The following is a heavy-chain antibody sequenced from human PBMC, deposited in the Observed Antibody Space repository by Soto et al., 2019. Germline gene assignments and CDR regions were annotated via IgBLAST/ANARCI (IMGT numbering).Heavy chain of an antibody. CDR1: GGSFSGYS. Sequence: SETLSLTCAVYGGSFSGYSWSWIRQPPGKGLDWIGEISHSGSTNYNPSLKSRVTISVDTSKNQFSLNLSSVTAADTAVYYCARGRKGDSTSWYVDWGQGTLVTVS. J-gene: IGHJ4*01. CDR2: ISHSGST. CDR3: ARGRKGDSTSWYVD. V-gene: IGHV4-34*01. D-gene: IGHD6-13*01.